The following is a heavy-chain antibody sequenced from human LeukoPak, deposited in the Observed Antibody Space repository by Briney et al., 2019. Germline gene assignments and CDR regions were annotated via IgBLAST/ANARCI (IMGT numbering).Heavy chain of an antibody. CDR1: GFTFSTYT. J-gene: IGHJ4*02. V-gene: IGHV3-30*04. CDR2: ISYDGSNK. CDR3: AKDGAKHGGTTYFFDN. D-gene: IGHD4-23*01. Sequence: PGGSLRLSCAASGFTFSTYTMHWVRQAPGKGLEWVAVISYDGSNKHYADSVKGRFTTSRDNSKNTLYLQMNSLRVEDTAIYYCAKDGAKHGGTTYFFDNWGQGTLATVSS.